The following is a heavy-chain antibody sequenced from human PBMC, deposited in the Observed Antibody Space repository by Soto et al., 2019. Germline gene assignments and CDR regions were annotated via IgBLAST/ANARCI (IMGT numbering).Heavy chain of an antibody. J-gene: IGHJ4*02. D-gene: IGHD2-15*01. Sequence: QMQLVQSGPEVKKPGTSVKVSCKASGFTFTSSAMQWVRQARGQRLEWIGWIVVGSGNTNYAQKFQERGTITRDLSTSPAYMALSRLRSEDTAVYYCTAVLSNCSCGSCYSSFDYWGQGTLVPVSS. V-gene: IGHV1-58*02. CDR3: TAVLSNCSCGSCYSSFDY. CDR1: GFTFTSSA. CDR2: IVVGSGNT.